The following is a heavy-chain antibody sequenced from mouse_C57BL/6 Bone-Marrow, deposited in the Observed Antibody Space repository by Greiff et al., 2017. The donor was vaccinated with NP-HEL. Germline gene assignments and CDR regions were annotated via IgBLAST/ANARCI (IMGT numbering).Heavy chain of an antibody. CDR1: GYTFTSYW. CDR2: IDPSDSYT. D-gene: IGHD1-2*01. Sequence: QVHVKQPGAELVKPGASVKLSCKASGYTFTSYWMQWVKQRPGQGLEWIGEIDPSDSYTNYNQKFKGKATLTVDTSSSTAYMQLSSLTSEDSAVYYCAILRPWFAYWGQGTLVTVSA. J-gene: IGHJ3*01. CDR3: AILRPWFAY. V-gene: IGHV1-50*01.